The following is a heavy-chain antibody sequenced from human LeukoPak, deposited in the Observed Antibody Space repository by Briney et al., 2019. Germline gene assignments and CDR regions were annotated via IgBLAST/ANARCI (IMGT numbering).Heavy chain of an antibody. CDR3: ARRMVRGGSFWLDP. Sequence: KPSETPSPSPAVPGGSPNRFTTRSLRQPPRKGLEWVGYIYYSGSTNYNPSLKSRVTISVDTSKNQCSLQLISVTAADTAVYYCARRMVRGGSFWLDPWGQGTLVTVSS. CDR2: IYYSGST. CDR1: GGSPNRFT. V-gene: IGHV4-59*08. D-gene: IGHD3-10*01. J-gene: IGHJ5*02.